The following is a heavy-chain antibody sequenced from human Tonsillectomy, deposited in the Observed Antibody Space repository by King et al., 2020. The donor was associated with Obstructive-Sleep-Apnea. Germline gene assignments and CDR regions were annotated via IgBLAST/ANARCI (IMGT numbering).Heavy chain of an antibody. Sequence: VQLQQWGAGLLKPSETLSLTCAVSGGSFSGFYWSWIRQPPGKGLEWIGEINHSGSPNYNPSLKSRVTISLDTSKNQFSLKVTSVTAADTAVYYCGQVGYNYDTSADAFDIWGQGTMVTVSS. CDR3: GQVGYNYDTSADAFDI. D-gene: IGHD5-24*01. V-gene: IGHV4-34*01. J-gene: IGHJ3*02. CDR1: GGSFSGFY. CDR2: INHSGSP.